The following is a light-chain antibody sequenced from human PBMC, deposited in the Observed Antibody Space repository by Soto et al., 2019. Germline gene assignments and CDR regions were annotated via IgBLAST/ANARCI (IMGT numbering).Light chain of an antibody. V-gene: IGLV1-44*01. Sequence: QYVLTHPPSASWTPGHRVTTSCSGSSSNIGGNTVNWYQQVPGTAPRLVIYNDRQRPSGVPDRFSASKSGTSASLAISGLQSEDEADYYCATRDASLSLLYVFGTGTKVTVL. CDR3: ATRDASLSLLYV. CDR1: SSNIGGNT. J-gene: IGLJ1*01. CDR2: NDR.